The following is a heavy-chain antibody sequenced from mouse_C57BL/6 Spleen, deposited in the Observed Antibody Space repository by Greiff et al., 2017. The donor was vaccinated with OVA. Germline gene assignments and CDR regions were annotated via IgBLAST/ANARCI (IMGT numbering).Heavy chain of an antibody. CDR1: GFTFSDYG. D-gene: IGHD1-1*01. Sequence: EVMLVESGGGLVKPGGSLKLSCAASGFTFSDYGMHWVRQAPEKGLEWVAYISSGSSTIYYADTVKGRFTISRDNAKSTLFLQMISLRSEDTAMYYCARITTVVDWYFDVWGTGTTVTVSS. CDR3: ARITTVVDWYFDV. V-gene: IGHV5-17*01. J-gene: IGHJ1*03. CDR2: ISSGSSTI.